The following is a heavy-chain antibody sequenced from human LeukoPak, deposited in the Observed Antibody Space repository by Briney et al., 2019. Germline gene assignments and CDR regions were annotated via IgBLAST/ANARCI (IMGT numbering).Heavy chain of an antibody. D-gene: IGHD2-15*01. CDR1: GFTVSGSA. Sequence: GGSLYLSCAAYGFTVSGSAMHWLRQASGQGLEWVGRIRSKANSYATAYAASVTGRCTISRDDSKNTAYLQMNSLKTEDTAVYFCTRWIVGYPMAVWGQGTPVTVSS. CDR3: TRWIVGYPMAV. V-gene: IGHV3-73*01. J-gene: IGHJ6*02. CDR2: IRSKANSYAT.